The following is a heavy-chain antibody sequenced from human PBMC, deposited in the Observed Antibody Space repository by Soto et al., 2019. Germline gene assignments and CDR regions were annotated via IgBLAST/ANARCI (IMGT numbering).Heavy chain of an antibody. CDR2: ISYDGSNK. CDR3: ARDIRRGEYDFWIGYYFDY. J-gene: IGHJ4*02. Sequence: GGSLRLSCAASGFTFSSYAMHWVRQAPGKGLEWVAVISYDGSNKYYADSVKGRFTISRDNSKNTLYLQMNRLRAEDAAVYFCARDIRRGEYDFWIGYYFDYWGQGTLVTVSS. V-gene: IGHV3-30*04. D-gene: IGHD3-3*01. CDR1: GFTFSSYA.